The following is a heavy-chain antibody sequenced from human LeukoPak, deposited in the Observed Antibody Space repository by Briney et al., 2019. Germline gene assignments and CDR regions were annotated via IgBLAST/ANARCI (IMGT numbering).Heavy chain of an antibody. J-gene: IGHJ4*02. D-gene: IGHD4-17*01. CDR2: ISWNSGSI. V-gene: IGHV3-9*01. Sequence: GRSLRLSCAASGFTFDDYAMHWVRQAPGKGLEWVSGISWNSGSIGYADSVKGRFTISRDNAKNSLYLQMNSLRAEDTALYYCAKDMQYYGDYGFDYWGQGTLVTVSS. CDR1: GFTFDDYA. CDR3: AKDMQYYGDYGFDY.